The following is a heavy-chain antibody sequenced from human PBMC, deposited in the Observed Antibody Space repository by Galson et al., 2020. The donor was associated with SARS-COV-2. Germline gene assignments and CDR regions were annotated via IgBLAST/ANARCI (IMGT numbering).Heavy chain of an antibody. CDR3: ARVGDSTGSNWFDP. D-gene: IGHD3-22*01. V-gene: IGHV7-4-1*02. Sequence: ASVKVSCKASGYTFSSYGINWVRQAPGQGLEWMGWINTNTGNPTYAQGFTGRFVFSLDTSVSTTYLQISSLKAEDTAVYYCARVGDSTGSNWFDPWGQGTLVTVSS. J-gene: IGHJ5*02. CDR1: GYTFSSYG. CDR2: INTNTGNP.